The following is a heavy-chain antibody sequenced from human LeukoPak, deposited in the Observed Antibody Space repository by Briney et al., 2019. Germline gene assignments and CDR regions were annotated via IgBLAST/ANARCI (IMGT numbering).Heavy chain of an antibody. Sequence: GGSLRLSCAASGFTFSSYGMHWVRQAPGKGLEWVAVISYDGSNRYYADSVKGRFTISRDNSKNTLYLQMNSLRAEDTAVYYCAKERDRGYDYYFDYWGQGTLVTVSS. CDR3: AKERDRGYDYYFDY. J-gene: IGHJ4*02. CDR2: ISYDGSNR. D-gene: IGHD5-12*01. CDR1: GFTFSSYG. V-gene: IGHV3-30*18.